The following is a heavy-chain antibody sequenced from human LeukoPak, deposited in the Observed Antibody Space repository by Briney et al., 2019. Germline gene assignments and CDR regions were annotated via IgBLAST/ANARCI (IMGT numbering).Heavy chain of an antibody. J-gene: IGHJ4*02. D-gene: IGHD5-18*01. CDR1: GVSISGYY. CDR2: IHTSGST. Sequence: SETLSLTCTVSGVSISGYYWTWIRQPAGKGLEWIGRIHTSGSTKYNPSLKSRVTMSVDTSKNQFSLKLSSVTAADTAVYYCARIPGTYSYGMSFGYWGQGTLVTVSS. V-gene: IGHV4-4*07. CDR3: ARIPGTYSYGMSFGY.